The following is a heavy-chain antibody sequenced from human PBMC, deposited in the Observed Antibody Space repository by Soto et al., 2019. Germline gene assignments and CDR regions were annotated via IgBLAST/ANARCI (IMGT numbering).Heavy chain of an antibody. D-gene: IGHD3-22*01. V-gene: IGHV1-2*04. Sequence: GASVKVSRKASGYTFTGYYIHWVRQAPGQGLEWMGWINPNSGGTNYAQKFQGWVTMTRDTSISTAYMELSRLRSDDTAVYYCARSGDSSGSDWFDPWGQGTLVTVSS. CDR2: INPNSGGT. CDR1: GYTFTGYY. J-gene: IGHJ5*02. CDR3: ARSGDSSGSDWFDP.